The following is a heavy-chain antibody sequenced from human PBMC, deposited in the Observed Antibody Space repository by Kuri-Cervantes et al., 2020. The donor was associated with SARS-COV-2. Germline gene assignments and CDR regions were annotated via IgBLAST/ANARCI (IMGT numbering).Heavy chain of an antibody. CDR1: GGSISSSSYY. CDR2: IYYSGST. V-gene: IGHV4-39*01. D-gene: IGHD3-10*01. Sequence: SQTLSLTCTVSGGSISSSSYYWGWIRQPPGKGLEWIGSIYYSGSTYYNPSLKSRVTISVDTSKNQFSLKLSSVTAADTAVYYCARGPPDLGEEWFDPRGQGTLVTVSS. CDR3: ARGPPDLGEEWFDP. J-gene: IGHJ5*02.